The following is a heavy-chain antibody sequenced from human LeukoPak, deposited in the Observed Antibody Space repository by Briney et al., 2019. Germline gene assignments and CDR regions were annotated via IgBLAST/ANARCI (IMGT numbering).Heavy chain of an antibody. Sequence: GGSLRLSCAASGFTFSSYAMSWVRQAPGKGLEWVSAISGSGGSTYYADSVKGRFTISRDNSKNTLYLQMNSLRAEDTAVYYCAREVTMVRGVPCYFDYWGQGTLVTVSS. CDR1: GFTFSSYA. CDR2: ISGSGGST. D-gene: IGHD3-10*01. V-gene: IGHV3-23*01. J-gene: IGHJ4*02. CDR3: AREVTMVRGVPCYFDY.